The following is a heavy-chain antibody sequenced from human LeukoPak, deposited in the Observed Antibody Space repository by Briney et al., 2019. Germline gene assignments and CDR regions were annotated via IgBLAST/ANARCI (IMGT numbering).Heavy chain of an antibody. CDR3: AKVLRDSSSRKYYFDY. D-gene: IGHD6-13*01. J-gene: IGHJ4*02. CDR2: INPNSGGT. V-gene: IGHV1-2*02. CDR1: GYIFTCYY. Sequence: AAVKVSCKGTGYIFTCYYMHWVGQAPGQGLEWMGWINPNSGGTNYAQKFQGRVTMTRDTSISTDYMELTRLRSDNTAVYYCAKVLRDSSSRKYYFDYCDQGTLVTVSS.